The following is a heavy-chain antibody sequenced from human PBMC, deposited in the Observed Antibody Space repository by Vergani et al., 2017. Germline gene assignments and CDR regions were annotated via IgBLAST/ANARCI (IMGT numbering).Heavy chain of an antibody. CDR1: GFSFDTYT. J-gene: IGHJ1*01. V-gene: IGHV3-23*01. D-gene: IGHD3-10*01. CDR3: TTAWGLYYLHGEYFQY. CDR2: ISSGGGDI. Sequence: EVQLLESGGGLVQPGGSRRLSCAGAGFSFDTYTMAYVRQAPGKGLEWVATISSGGGDIFYADSVKGRFTIARDNSKNTLFVQMNSLKDEDTAVYYCTTAWGLYYLHGEYFQYWGRGTLVSVSS.